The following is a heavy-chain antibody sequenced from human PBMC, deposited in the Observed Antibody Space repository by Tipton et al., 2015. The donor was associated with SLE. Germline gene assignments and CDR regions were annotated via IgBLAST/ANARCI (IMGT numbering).Heavy chain of an antibody. CDR3: AIRSVAGLGSVDY. D-gene: IGHD6-19*01. Sequence: QSGAEVKKPGASVKVSCKASGYTFTRLTIHWVRQAPGQGLEWMGCINTNNGNPTYAQGFTGRFVFSVDTSVSTTYLQIGSLKAEDTAMYYCAIRSVAGLGSVDYWGQGTLVTVSS. J-gene: IGHJ4*02. CDR1: GYTFTRLT. CDR2: INTNNGNP. V-gene: IGHV7-4-1*01.